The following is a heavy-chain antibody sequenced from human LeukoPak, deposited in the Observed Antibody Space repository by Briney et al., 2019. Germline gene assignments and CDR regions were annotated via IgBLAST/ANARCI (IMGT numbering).Heavy chain of an antibody. J-gene: IGHJ6*02. CDR1: GGSISSYY. Sequence: SETLSLTCTVCGGSISSYYWSWIRQPPGKGLEWIGYIYYSGSTNYNPSLKSRVTISVDTSKNQFSLKLSSVTAADTAVYYCARSPDYGDYVWGYYYGMDVWGQGTTVTVSS. CDR2: IYYSGST. CDR3: ARSPDYGDYVWGYYYGMDV. D-gene: IGHD4-17*01. V-gene: IGHV4-59*01.